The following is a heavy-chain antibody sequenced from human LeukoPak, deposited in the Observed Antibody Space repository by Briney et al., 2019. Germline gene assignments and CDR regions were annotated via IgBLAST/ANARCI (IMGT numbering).Heavy chain of an antibody. CDR2: INPSGGST. CDR1: GYTFTSYY. CDR3: ARDAPTFHDSSGYYLDY. D-gene: IGHD3-22*01. V-gene: IGHV1-46*01. Sequence: GASVKVSCKASGYTFTSYYMHWVRQAPGQGLEWMGIINPSGGSTSYAQKFQGRVTMTRDMSTSTVHMELSSLRSEDTAVYYCARDAPTFHDSSGYYLDYWGQGTLVTVSS. J-gene: IGHJ4*02.